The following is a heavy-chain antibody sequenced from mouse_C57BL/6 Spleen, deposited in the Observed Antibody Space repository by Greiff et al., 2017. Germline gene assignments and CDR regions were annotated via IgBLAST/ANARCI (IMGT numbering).Heavy chain of an antibody. V-gene: IGHV1-52*01. Sequence: QVQLQQPGAELVRPGSSVKLSCKASGYTFTSYWMHWVKQRPIQGLEWIGNIDPSDSETHYNQKFKDKATLTVDKSSSTAYMQLSSLTSEDSAVYYWAREGTAQAEEYYFDYWGQGTTLTVSS. J-gene: IGHJ2*01. D-gene: IGHD3-2*02. CDR1: GYTFTSYW. CDR2: IDPSDSET. CDR3: AREGTAQAEEYYFDY.